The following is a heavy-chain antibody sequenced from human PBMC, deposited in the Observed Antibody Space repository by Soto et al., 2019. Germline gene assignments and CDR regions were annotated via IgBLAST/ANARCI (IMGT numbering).Heavy chain of an antibody. Sequence: GASVKVSCKASGYTFTSYGISWVRQAPGQGLEWMGWISAYNGNTNYAQKLQGRVTMTTDTSTSTAYMELRSLRSDDTAVYYCARATPSGSSYYYYGMDVWGQGTTVTVSS. CDR2: ISAYNGNT. D-gene: IGHD5-12*01. J-gene: IGHJ6*02. V-gene: IGHV1-18*01. CDR3: ARATPSGSSYYYYGMDV. CDR1: GYTFTSYG.